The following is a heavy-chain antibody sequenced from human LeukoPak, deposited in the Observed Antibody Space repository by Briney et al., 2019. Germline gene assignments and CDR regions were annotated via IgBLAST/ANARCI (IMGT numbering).Heavy chain of an antibody. CDR2: MYSGGDT. J-gene: IGHJ5*02. Sequence: GGSLRLSCAASGFTVSDNYMSWVRQAPGKGLEWVSVMYSGGDTYYADSVKGRFAFSRDISKNTLYLQMNGLRTEDTAMYYCARDAPQVPAAGVLASWGQGTLVTVSS. CDR1: GFTVSDNY. D-gene: IGHD6-13*01. V-gene: IGHV3-53*01. CDR3: ARDAPQVPAAGVLAS.